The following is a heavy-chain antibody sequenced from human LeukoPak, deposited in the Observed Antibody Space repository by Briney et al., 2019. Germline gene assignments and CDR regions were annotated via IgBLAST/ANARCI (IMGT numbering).Heavy chain of an antibody. CDR2: ISGSGGST. J-gene: IGHJ4*02. V-gene: IGHV3-23*01. Sequence: GGSLRLSCAASGFTFSSYAMSWVRQAPGKGLEWVSAISGSGGSTYYADSVKGRFTISRDNSKNTLYLQMNSLRAEDTAVYYCAKSPARPYCSGGICYSNYWGQGTLVTVSS. D-gene: IGHD2-15*01. CDR1: GFTFSSYA. CDR3: AKSPARPYCSGGICYSNY.